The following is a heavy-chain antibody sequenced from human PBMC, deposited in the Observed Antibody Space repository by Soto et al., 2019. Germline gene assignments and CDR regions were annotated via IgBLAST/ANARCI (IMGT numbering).Heavy chain of an antibody. J-gene: IGHJ6*02. V-gene: IGHV1-69*01. CDR3: ARQITTPTRYYYYGMDV. Sequence: QVQLVQSGAEVKKPGSSVKVSCKASGGTFSSYAISWVRQAPGQGLEWMGGIIPIFGTANYAQKFQGRVTITADESTSTAYMELSSLRSDDTAVYYCARQITTPTRYYYYGMDVWGQGTTVTVSS. CDR1: GGTFSSYA. D-gene: IGHD4-4*01. CDR2: IIPIFGTA.